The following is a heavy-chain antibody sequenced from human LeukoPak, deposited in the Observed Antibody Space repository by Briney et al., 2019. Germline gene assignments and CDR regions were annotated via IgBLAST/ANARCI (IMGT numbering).Heavy chain of an antibody. V-gene: IGHV3-30-3*02. Sequence: GGSLRLSCAASGFTFSSYAMHWVRQAPGKGLEWVAVISYDGSNKYYADSVKGRFTISRDNSKNTLYLQMNSLRAEDTAVYYCAKTLAAAGTYFDYWGQGTLVTVSS. D-gene: IGHD6-13*01. CDR1: GFTFSSYA. J-gene: IGHJ4*02. CDR3: AKTLAAAGTYFDY. CDR2: ISYDGSNK.